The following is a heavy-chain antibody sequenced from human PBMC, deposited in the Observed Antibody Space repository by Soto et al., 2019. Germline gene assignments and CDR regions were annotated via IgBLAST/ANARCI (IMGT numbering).Heavy chain of an antibody. D-gene: IGHD3-10*01. CDR3: ASRSHGVTKYDSGSYRAFDI. Sequence: GEPLKISCKCSGYSFTSYWIGWVRQMPGKGLEWMGIIYPGDSDTRYSPSFQGQVTISADKSISTAYLQWSSLKASDTAMYYCASRSHGVTKYDSGSYRAFDIWGQGTMVTVSS. J-gene: IGHJ3*02. CDR1: GYSFTSYW. CDR2: IYPGDSDT. V-gene: IGHV5-51*01.